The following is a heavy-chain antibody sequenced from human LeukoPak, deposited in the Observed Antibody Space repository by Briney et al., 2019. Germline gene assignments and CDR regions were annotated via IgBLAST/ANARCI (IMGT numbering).Heavy chain of an antibody. V-gene: IGHV4-59*01. CDR1: GGSISNYY. CDR3: ARAGAARRQMDY. J-gene: IGHJ4*02. Sequence: SETLSLTCTVSGGSISNYYWSWIRQPPGKGLEWIGYIYYSGSTNYNPSLKSRVTISVDTSKNQFSLKLSSVTAADTAVYYCARAGAARRQMDYWGQGTLVTVSS. D-gene: IGHD6-6*01. CDR2: IYYSGST.